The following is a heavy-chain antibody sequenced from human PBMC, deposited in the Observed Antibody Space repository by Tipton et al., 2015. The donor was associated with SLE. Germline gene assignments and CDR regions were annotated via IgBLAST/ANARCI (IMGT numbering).Heavy chain of an antibody. CDR1: GYTFSTYD. Sequence: QLVQSGPEVKKPGASVKVSCKASGYTFSTYDINWFRQATGQGLEWMGWMNPKSGNTVYAQRFQGRVTITRNTSISTAYMELRSLRSEDTAVYYCARREGWGLRQYFDYWGKGTLVTVSS. V-gene: IGHV1-8*03. CDR3: ARREGWGLRQYFDY. J-gene: IGHJ4*02. CDR2: MNPKSGNT. D-gene: IGHD3-16*01.